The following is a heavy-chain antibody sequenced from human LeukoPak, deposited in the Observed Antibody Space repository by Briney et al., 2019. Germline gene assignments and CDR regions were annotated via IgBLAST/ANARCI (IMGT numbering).Heavy chain of an antibody. CDR2: IYYSEST. CDR3: ARDIRRPRGWFDP. V-gene: IGHV4-34*01. CDR1: GGSFSGYY. J-gene: IGHJ5*02. D-gene: IGHD3-16*01. Sequence: TWGTLSLTCAVYGGSFSGYYWGWIRQPPGKGLEWIGSIYYSESTYYNPSLKSRVTISVDTSKNQFSLKLSSVTAADTAVYYCARDIRRPRGWFDPWGQGTLVTVSS.